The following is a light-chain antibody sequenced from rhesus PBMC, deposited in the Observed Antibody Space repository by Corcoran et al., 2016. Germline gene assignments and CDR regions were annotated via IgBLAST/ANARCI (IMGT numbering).Light chain of an antibody. CDR1: QSLLDSEDGNTY. CDR3: MQALEFPLT. V-gene: IGKV2-104*02. Sequence: DIVMTQTPLSLPVTPGEPASISCRSSQSLLDSEDGNTYLDWYLQKPGQSPQLLIYEVSNRASGVPDRFSGSGSDTDFTLKISRVEADDVGVYYCMQALEFPLTFGGGTKLEIK. CDR2: EVS. J-gene: IGKJ4*01.